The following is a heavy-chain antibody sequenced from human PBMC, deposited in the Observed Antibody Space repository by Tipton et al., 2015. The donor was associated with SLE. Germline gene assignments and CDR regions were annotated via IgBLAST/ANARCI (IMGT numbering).Heavy chain of an antibody. CDR2: ISSSSSYI. CDR3: AKDREQWLAFDY. V-gene: IGHV3-21*04. J-gene: IGHJ4*02. Sequence: GSLRLSCAASGFTFSSYSMNWVRQAPGKGLEWVSSISSSSSYIYYADSVKGRFTISRDNAKNSLYLQMNSLRAEDTALYYCAKDREQWLAFDYWGQGTLVTVSS. D-gene: IGHD6-19*01. CDR1: GFTFSSYS.